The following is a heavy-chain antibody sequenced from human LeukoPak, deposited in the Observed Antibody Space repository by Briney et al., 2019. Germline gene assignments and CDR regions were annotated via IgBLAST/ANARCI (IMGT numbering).Heavy chain of an antibody. J-gene: IGHJ5*02. D-gene: IGHD2-2*01. CDR3: ARDRSTRRGGNWFDP. V-gene: IGHV3-64*01. CDR2: ISSNGGST. CDR1: GFTFSSYA. Sequence: AGGSLRLSCAASGFTFSSYAMHWVRQAPGKGLEYVSAISSNGGSTYYANSVKGRFTISRDNSKNTLYLQMGSLRAEDMAVYYCARDRSTRRGGNWFDPWGQGTLVTVSS.